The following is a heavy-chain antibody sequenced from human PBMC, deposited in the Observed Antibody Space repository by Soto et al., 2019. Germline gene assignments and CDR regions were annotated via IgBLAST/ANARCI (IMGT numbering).Heavy chain of an antibody. CDR1: GFSFSKYK. J-gene: IGHJ6*02. V-gene: IGHV5-51*01. CDR3: TRSYGDSYYYYYGMDV. CDR2: INPGDSDT. D-gene: IGHD4-17*01. Sequence: EVQLVQSGAEVKKSGESLKISCEGSGFSFSKYKIGWVRQMPGKGLEWMGIINPGDSDTRYSPSFQGQVTISADKSISTAYLQWSSLKASDTAMYYCTRSYGDSYYYYYGMDVWGQGTTVTVSS.